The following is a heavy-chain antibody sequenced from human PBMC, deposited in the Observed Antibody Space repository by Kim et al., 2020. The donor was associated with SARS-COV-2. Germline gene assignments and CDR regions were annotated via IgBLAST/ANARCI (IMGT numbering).Heavy chain of an antibody. V-gene: IGHV3-49*03. CDR3: TSGPYYYDSAAYYHDY. CDR2: IRSKRYGETT. Sequence: GGSLRLSCTTSGLNFGDYAMSWFRQAPGKGLGWVAFIRSKRYGETTEYDASVKGRFTISRDDSKRIAYLQMNGLKTEDTAVYYCTSGPYYYDSAAYYHDYWGQGTLVTVSS. CDR1: GLNFGDYA. D-gene: IGHD3-22*01. J-gene: IGHJ4*02.